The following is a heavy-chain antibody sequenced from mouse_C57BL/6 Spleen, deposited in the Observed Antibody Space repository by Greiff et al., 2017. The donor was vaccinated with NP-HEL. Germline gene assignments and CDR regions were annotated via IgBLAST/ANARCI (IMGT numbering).Heavy chain of an antibody. V-gene: IGHV1-53*01. J-gene: IGHJ2*01. CDR3: ARPYYYGSSYFDY. CDR1: GYTFTSYW. Sequence: QVQLKQSGTELVKPGASVKLSCKASGYTFTSYWMHWVKQRPGQGLEWIGNINPSNGGTNYNEKFKSKATLTVDKSSSTAYTQLSSLTSEDSAVYYCARPYYYGSSYFDYWGQGTTLTVSS. D-gene: IGHD1-1*01. CDR2: INPSNGGT.